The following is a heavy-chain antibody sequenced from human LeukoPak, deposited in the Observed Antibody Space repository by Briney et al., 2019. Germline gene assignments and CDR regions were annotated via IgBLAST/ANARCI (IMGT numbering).Heavy chain of an antibody. CDR2: ISGSGGST. Sequence: GGSPRLSCAASGFTFSNSAMTWVRQAPGRGLEWVSTISGSGGSTYYADSVKGRFTISRDNSKNTLYLQMNSLRAEDTAVYYCARGDYYGSGSYYKKTVDYWGQGTLVTVSS. V-gene: IGHV3-23*01. CDR1: GFTFSNSA. D-gene: IGHD3-10*01. CDR3: ARGDYYGSGSYYKKTVDY. J-gene: IGHJ4*02.